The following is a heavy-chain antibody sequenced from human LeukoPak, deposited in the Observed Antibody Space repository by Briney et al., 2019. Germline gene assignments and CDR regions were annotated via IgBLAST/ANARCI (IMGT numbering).Heavy chain of an antibody. CDR3: ARGAYYDY. Sequence: GGSLRLSCAASGFTFSRYWMSWVRQAPGMGLECVANIKQDGSEKYYVDSVKGRFTISRDNAKNTLYLQMNSLRAEDTAVYYYARGAYYDYWGQGTLVTVSS. J-gene: IGHJ4*02. CDR2: IKQDGSEK. CDR1: GFTFSRYW. V-gene: IGHV3-7*01.